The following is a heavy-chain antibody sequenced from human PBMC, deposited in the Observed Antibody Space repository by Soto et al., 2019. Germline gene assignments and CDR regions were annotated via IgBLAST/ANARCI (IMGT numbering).Heavy chain of an antibody. V-gene: IGHV3-23*01. CDR3: AKNRGYCSGGSCYFDY. Sequence: PVGSLRLSCAASGFTFSSYAMSWVRQAPGKGLEWVSAVSGSGTSTYYADSVKGRFTISRDNSKNTLYLQMNSLRAEDTAVYYCAKNRGYCSGGSCYFDYWGQGALVTVSS. CDR2: VSGSGTST. J-gene: IGHJ4*02. D-gene: IGHD2-15*01. CDR1: GFTFSSYA.